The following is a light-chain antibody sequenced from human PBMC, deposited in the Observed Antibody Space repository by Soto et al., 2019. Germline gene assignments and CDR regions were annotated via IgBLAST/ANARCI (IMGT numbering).Light chain of an antibody. CDR3: GSYTTSSTYV. CDR1: SSDVGGYNY. V-gene: IGLV2-14*01. J-gene: IGLJ1*01. CDR2: DVT. Sequence: QSVLTQPASVSGSPGQSITISCTGTSSDVGGYNYVSWYQQPPGKAPKLMIYDVTNRPSGVSNRFSGSKSGNTASLTISGLQAEDEADYYCGSYTTSSTYVVGTGTKLTVL.